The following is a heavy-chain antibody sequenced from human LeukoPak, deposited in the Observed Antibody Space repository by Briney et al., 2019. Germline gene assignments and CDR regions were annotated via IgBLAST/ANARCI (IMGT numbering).Heavy chain of an antibody. CDR3: ARGGRDGYNYY. V-gene: IGHV4-59*12. CDR1: GGSISSYY. Sequence: SETLSLTCTVSGGSISSYYWSWIRQPPGKGLEWIGYIYYSGSTNYNPSLKSRVTISVDKSKNQFSLKLSSVTAADTAVYYCARGGRDGYNYYWGQGTLVTVSS. J-gene: IGHJ4*02. D-gene: IGHD5-24*01. CDR2: IYYSGST.